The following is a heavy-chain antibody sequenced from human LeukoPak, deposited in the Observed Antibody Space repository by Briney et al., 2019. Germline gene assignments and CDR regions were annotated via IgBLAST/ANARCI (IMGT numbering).Heavy chain of an antibody. Sequence: GESLKISCKGSGYSSTSYWIGWVRQMPGKGLEWMGIIYPGDSDTRYSPSFQGQVTISADKSISTAYLQWSSLKASDTAMYYCARHPIAVAAEGYYYYYMDVWGKGTTVTVSS. CDR1: GYSSTSYW. D-gene: IGHD6-19*01. V-gene: IGHV5-51*01. CDR3: ARHPIAVAAEGYYYYYMDV. J-gene: IGHJ6*03. CDR2: IYPGDSDT.